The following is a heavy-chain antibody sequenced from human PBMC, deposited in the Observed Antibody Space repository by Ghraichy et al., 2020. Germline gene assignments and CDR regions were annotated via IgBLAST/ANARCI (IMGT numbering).Heavy chain of an antibody. CDR3: QIRPIVVLSPVDY. Sequence: SQTLSLTCAVYGGSFSGYYWSWIRQPPGKGLEWIGEINHSGSTNYNPSLKSRVTISVDTSKNQFSLKLSSVTAADTAVYYCQIRPIVVLSPVDYWGQGTLVTVSS. J-gene: IGHJ4*02. CDR2: INHSGST. CDR1: GGSFSGYY. V-gene: IGHV4-34*01. D-gene: IGHD2/OR15-2a*01.